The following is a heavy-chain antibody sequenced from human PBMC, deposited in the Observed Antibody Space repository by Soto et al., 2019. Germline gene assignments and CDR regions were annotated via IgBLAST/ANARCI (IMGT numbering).Heavy chain of an antibody. CDR3: VKDRSGGWAKGFDF. D-gene: IGHD2-15*01. CDR1: GFTFRNYA. J-gene: IGHJ4*02. Sequence: EVQLLESGGGLVQPGGSLRLSCAASGFTFRNYAMDWVRQAPGKGLEWVSGISDSGSSAHYADSVKGRFTISRDNSKNTLFLQMNNLRADDTALYYCVKDRSGGWAKGFDFWGQGVLVTVSS. CDR2: ISDSGSSA. V-gene: IGHV3-23*01.